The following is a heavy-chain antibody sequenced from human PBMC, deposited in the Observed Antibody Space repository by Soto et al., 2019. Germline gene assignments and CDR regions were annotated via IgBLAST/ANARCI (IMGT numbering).Heavy chain of an antibody. CDR1: GGSISPYY. CDR3: AGVGRRTVASHFDY. V-gene: IGHV4-59*08. D-gene: IGHD1-26*01. J-gene: IGHJ4*02. Sequence: QVQLQESGPGLVKPSQTLSLTCTVSGGSISPYYWSWIRLPPRKGLEWDGFIYYSGSTNSNPSLRSRVTISVASSKTHFFLRLSSVTAAATAVYYCAGVGRRTVASHFDYWGQGTLVTVSS. CDR2: IYYSGST.